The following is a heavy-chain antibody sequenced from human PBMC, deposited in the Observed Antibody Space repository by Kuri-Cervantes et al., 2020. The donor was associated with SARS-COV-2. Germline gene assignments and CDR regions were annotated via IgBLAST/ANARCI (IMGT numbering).Heavy chain of an antibody. CDR2: NYHSGST. Sequence: SLTLSCAVSGGSISSGGYSWSWIRQPPGKGLEWIGYNYHSGSTYYNPSLKSRVTISIDRSKNQFNLKLSSVAAADTTVYYCARAVWDLVAPAAKSRYPNWFDPWGQGTLVTVSS. J-gene: IGHJ5*02. V-gene: IGHV4-30-2*01. CDR3: ARAVWDLVAPAAKSRYPNWFDP. D-gene: IGHD2-2*01. CDR1: GGSISSGGYS.